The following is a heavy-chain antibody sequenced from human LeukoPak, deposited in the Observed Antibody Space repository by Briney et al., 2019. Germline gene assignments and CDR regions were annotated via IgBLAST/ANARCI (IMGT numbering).Heavy chain of an antibody. D-gene: IGHD1-14*01. CDR2: ISYDGSNK. V-gene: IGHV3-30-3*01. CDR3: AKVTSYWYFDL. CDR1: GFTFSSYA. J-gene: IGHJ2*01. Sequence: GGSLRLSCAASGFTFSSYAMHWVRQAPGKGLEWVAAISYDGSNKYYADSVKGRFTISRDNSKNTLYLQMNSLRAEDTAVYYCAKVTSYWYFDLWGRGTLVTVSS.